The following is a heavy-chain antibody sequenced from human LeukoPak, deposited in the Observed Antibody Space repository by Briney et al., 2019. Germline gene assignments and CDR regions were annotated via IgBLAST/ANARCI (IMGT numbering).Heavy chain of an antibody. V-gene: IGHV3-33*01. CDR2: IWYDGSNK. J-gene: IGHJ4*02. Sequence: GGSLRLSCAASGFTFSSYGMHWARQAPGKGLEWVAVIWYDGSNKYYADSVKGRFTISRDNSKNTLYLQMNSLRAEDTAVYYCAREFSSSWQFLDYWGQGTLVTVSS. D-gene: IGHD6-13*01. CDR1: GFTFSSYG. CDR3: AREFSSSWQFLDY.